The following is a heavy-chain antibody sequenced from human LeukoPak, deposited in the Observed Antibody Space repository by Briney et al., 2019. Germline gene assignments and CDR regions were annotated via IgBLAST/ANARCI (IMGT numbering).Heavy chain of an antibody. CDR2: ISAYNGNT. CDR3: ARDLDQYSGRFGGFGHDF. J-gene: IGHJ4*02. D-gene: IGHD1-26*01. V-gene: IGHV1-18*01. Sequence: ASVKVSCKASGYTFSNYGFSWVRQAPGQGLEWMGWISAYNGNTNYAQKLQGRVTMTTDTSTSTAYMELRSLRSDDTAVYYCARDLDQYSGRFGGFGHDFWGQGTLVTVSS. CDR1: GYTFSNYG.